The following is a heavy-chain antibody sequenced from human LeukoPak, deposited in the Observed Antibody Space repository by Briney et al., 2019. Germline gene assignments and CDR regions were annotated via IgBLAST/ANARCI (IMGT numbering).Heavy chain of an antibody. CDR1: GFTFSSYA. Sequence: GGSLRLSCAASGFTFSSYAMSWVRQAPGKGLEWVSAISGSGGSTYYADSVKGRFTISRDNSKNTLYLQMNSLRAEDTAVYYCAKDPRRITMIVVVIPYFDYWGQGTLVTVCS. CDR2: ISGSGGST. CDR3: AKDPRRITMIVVVIPYFDY. V-gene: IGHV3-23*01. D-gene: IGHD3-22*01. J-gene: IGHJ4*02.